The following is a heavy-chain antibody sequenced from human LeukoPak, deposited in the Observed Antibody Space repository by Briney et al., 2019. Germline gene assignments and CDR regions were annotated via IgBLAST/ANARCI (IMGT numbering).Heavy chain of an antibody. J-gene: IGHJ4*02. V-gene: IGHV4-39*01. CDR1: GGSISDRSYY. CDR2: IYSSGST. Sequence: SETLSLTCGVSGGSISDRSYYWSWIRQSPGKGLEWIGSIYSSGSTYYNPSLQSRVTISKDTSENQFSLQLNSVTAADTAVYYCARHSAGSGSYYNPSDYWGQGTLVTVSS. CDR3: ARHSAGSGSYYNPSDY. D-gene: IGHD3-10*01.